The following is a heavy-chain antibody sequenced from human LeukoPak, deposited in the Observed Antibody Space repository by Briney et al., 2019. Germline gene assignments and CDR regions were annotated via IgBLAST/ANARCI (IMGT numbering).Heavy chain of an antibody. J-gene: IGHJ4*02. D-gene: IGHD2-2*01. Sequence: GGSLRLSCAASGFTFSSYGMHWVRQAPGKGLEWVAFIQYDGSNKYYADSVKGRFTVSRDNSKNTLYLQMNNLRAEDTAVYYCAKDLGGYQLLRASDSWGQGTLVTVSS. CDR3: AKDLGGYQLLRASDS. V-gene: IGHV3-30*02. CDR2: IQYDGSNK. CDR1: GFTFSSYG.